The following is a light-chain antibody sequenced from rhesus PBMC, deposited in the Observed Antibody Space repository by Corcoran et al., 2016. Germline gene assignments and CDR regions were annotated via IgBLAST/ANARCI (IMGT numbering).Light chain of an antibody. V-gene: IGKV1-22*01. CDR2: KAS. CDR1: QGISSW. CDR3: QQYSSRPYI. J-gene: IGKJ2*01. Sequence: DIQMTQSPSSLSASVGDTVTITCRASQGISSWLAWYQQKPGKAPKLLIYKASSLQSGVPSRFSGSGSGKEFTLTINSLQSEDFATYYCQQYSSRPYIFGQGTKVEIK.